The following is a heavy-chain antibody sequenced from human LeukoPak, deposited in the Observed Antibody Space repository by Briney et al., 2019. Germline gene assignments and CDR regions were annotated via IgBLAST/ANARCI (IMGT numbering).Heavy chain of an antibody. CDR1: GLTFSGYD. Sequence: GGSLRLSCAASGLTFSGYDMHWVRQAPGKGLEWVAVIWYDGSNKYYADSVKGRFTISRDNSKNTLYLQMNSLRAEDTAVYYCARDEDYYDSSGHFDYWGQGTLVTVSS. CDR2: IWYDGSNK. J-gene: IGHJ4*02. V-gene: IGHV3-33*08. D-gene: IGHD3-22*01. CDR3: ARDEDYYDSSGHFDY.